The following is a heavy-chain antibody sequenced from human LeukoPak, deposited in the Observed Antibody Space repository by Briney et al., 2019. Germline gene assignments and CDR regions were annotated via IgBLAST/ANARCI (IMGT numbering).Heavy chain of an antibody. J-gene: IGHJ4*02. CDR1: GGSISSGGYY. Sequence: SQTLSLTCTVSGGSISSGGYYWSWIRQHPGEGLEWIGYIYYSGSTYYNPSLKSRVTISVDTSKDQFSLKLSSVTAADTAVYYCARGDSSLGLFRTSYYFDYWGQGTLVTVSS. CDR3: ARGDSSLGLFRTSYYFDY. CDR2: IYYSGST. V-gene: IGHV4-31*03. D-gene: IGHD3-22*01.